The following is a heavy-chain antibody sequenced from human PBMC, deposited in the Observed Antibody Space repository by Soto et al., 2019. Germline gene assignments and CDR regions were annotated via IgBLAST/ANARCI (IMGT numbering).Heavy chain of an antibody. J-gene: IGHJ3*02. CDR3: VREKLIETSGTAAFDM. Sequence: WGSLRLSCTASGFIFIKYCMHWVPQAPWKGLEGVGIIWYDASEEYYGDSVKGRFTISRDNSKNIVYLQMNSLRAEDTAVYYCVREKLIETSGTAAFDMWGQGTMVT. CDR1: GFIFIKYC. V-gene: IGHV3-33*01. D-gene: IGHD6-13*01. CDR2: IWYDASEE.